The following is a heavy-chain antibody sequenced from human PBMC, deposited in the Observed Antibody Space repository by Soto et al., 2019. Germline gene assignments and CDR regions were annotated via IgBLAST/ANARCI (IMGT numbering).Heavy chain of an antibody. D-gene: IGHD6-19*01. J-gene: IGHJ5*02. V-gene: IGHV4-59*01. Sequence: SETLSLTCTVSGGSISSYYWSWIRQPPGKGLEWIGYIYYSGSTNYNPSLKSRVTISVDTSKNQFSLKLSSVTAADTAVYYCARVGLEGPIAVAGFWFDPWGQGTLVTVSS. CDR3: ARVGLEGPIAVAGFWFDP. CDR2: IYYSGST. CDR1: GGSISSYY.